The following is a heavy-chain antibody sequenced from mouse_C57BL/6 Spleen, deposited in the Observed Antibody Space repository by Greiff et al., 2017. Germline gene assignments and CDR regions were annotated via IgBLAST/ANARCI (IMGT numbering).Heavy chain of an antibody. D-gene: IGHD4-1*01. CDR3: ARDAKLGRYFDV. CDR1: GFTFSDFY. J-gene: IGHJ1*03. CDR2: SRNKANDYTT. V-gene: IGHV7-1*01. Sequence: DVKLVESGGGLVQSGRSLRLSCATSGFTFSDFYMEWVRQAPGKGLEWIAASRNKANDYTTEYSASVKGRFIVSRDTYQSILYLQMNALRAEDTAIYYCARDAKLGRYFDVWGTGTTVTVSS.